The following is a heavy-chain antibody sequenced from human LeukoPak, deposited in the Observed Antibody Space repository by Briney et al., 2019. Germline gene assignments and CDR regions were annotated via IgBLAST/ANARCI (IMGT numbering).Heavy chain of an antibody. CDR1: GGSISRYY. J-gene: IGHJ1*01. V-gene: IGHV4-59*01. CDR2: IYYSGST. CDR3: ARGVGYNSGFPEYFQH. Sequence: PSETLSLTCTVSGGSISRYYWSWIRQPPGKGLEWIGYIYYSGSTNYNPSLKSRVTISVDTSKNQFSLKLSSVTAADTAVYYCARGVGYNSGFPEYFQHWGQGTLVTVSS. D-gene: IGHD5-24*01.